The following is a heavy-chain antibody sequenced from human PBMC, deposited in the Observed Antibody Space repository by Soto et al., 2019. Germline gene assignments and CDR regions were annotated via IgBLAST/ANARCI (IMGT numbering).Heavy chain of an antibody. CDR1: GFTFSSYA. V-gene: IGHV3-30-3*01. Sequence: GGSLRLSCAASGFTFSSYAMHWVRQAPGKGLEWVAVISYDGSNKYYADSVKGRFTISRDNSKNTLYLQMNSLRAEDTAVYYCARDNYYDSSGYSPLDYWGQGTLVTVSS. CDR2: ISYDGSNK. CDR3: ARDNYYDSSGYSPLDY. D-gene: IGHD3-22*01. J-gene: IGHJ4*02.